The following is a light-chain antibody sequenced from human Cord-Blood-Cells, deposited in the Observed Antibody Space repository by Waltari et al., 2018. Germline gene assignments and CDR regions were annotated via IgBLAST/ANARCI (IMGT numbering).Light chain of an antibody. J-gene: IGKJ2*03. CDR1: QSVSSH. Sequence: EIVLTQSPATLSLSPGERATLSCRASQSVSSHLAWYQQKPGQAPRLLIYDASNRVTGIPARFSGSGSGTDFTLTISSLEPEDFAVYYCQQRSNWPRGYSFGQGTKLEIK. V-gene: IGKV3-11*01. CDR2: DAS. CDR3: QQRSNWPRGYS.